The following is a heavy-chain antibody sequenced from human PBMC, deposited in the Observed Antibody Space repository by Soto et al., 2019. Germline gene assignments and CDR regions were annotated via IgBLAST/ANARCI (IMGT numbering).Heavy chain of an antibody. V-gene: IGHV1-3*01. J-gene: IGHJ4*02. D-gene: IGHD6-19*01. CDR2: INAGNGNT. CDR3: AKAKYSSGWYGDFDY. CDR1: GYTFTSYA. Sequence: ASVKVSCKASGYTFTSYAMHWVRQAPGQRLEWMGWINAGNGNTKYSQKFQGRVTITRDTSASTAYMELSSLRSEDTAVYYCAKAKYSSGWYGDFDYWGQGTLVTVSS.